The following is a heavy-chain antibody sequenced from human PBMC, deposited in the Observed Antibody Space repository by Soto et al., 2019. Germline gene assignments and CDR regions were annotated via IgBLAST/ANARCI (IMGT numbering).Heavy chain of an antibody. Sequence: SVKVSCKASGGTSSSYAISWVRQAPGQGLEWMGGIIPIFGTANYAQKFQGRVTITADESTSTAYMELSSLRSEDTAVYYCARTPDSSSSVNYCYYYGMDVWGQGTTVTVSS. CDR3: ARTPDSSSSVNYCYYYGMDV. CDR2: IIPIFGTA. J-gene: IGHJ6*02. V-gene: IGHV1-69*13. D-gene: IGHD6-6*01. CDR1: GGTSSSYA.